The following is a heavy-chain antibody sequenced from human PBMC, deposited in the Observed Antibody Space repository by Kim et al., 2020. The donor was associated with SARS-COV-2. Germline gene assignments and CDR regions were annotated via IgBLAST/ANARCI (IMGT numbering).Heavy chain of an antibody. CDR2: IYYSGST. Sequence: SETLSLTCTVSGGSISSSSYYWGWIRQPPGKGLEWSGCIYYSGSTYYNPSHKSRVTISVDTSKNQFSLKLSSVTAADSAVYYCARDYDKRGSFDYWGQGTLVTISS. CDR1: GGSISSSSYY. J-gene: IGHJ4*02. V-gene: IGHV4-39*07. D-gene: IGHD3-22*01. CDR3: ARDYDKRGSFDY.